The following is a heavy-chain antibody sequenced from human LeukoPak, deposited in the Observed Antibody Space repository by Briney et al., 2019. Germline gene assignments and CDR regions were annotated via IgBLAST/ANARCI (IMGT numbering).Heavy chain of an antibody. Sequence: ASVKVSCKASGYAFTSYDINWVRQATGQGLEWMGWMNPNSGNTGYAQKFQGRVTMTRNTSISTAYMELSSLRSEDTAVYYCARGRSGYDAVDYWGQGTLVAVSS. CDR1: GYAFTSYD. D-gene: IGHD5-12*01. CDR2: MNPNSGNT. CDR3: ARGRSGYDAVDY. J-gene: IGHJ4*02. V-gene: IGHV1-8*01.